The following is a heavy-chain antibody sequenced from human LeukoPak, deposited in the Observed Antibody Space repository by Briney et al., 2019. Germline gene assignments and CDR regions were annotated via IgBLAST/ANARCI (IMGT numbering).Heavy chain of an antibody. Sequence: SETLSLTCTVSGGSISSSSYYWGWIRQPPGKGLEWIGSIYYSGSTYYNPPLKSRVTISVDTSKNQFSLKLSSVIAADTAVYYCARLSAPSYYDFWSGYYMGYFDYWGQGTLVTVSS. CDR3: ARLSAPSYYDFWSGYYMGYFDY. V-gene: IGHV4-39*01. D-gene: IGHD3-3*01. J-gene: IGHJ4*02. CDR1: GGSISSSSYY. CDR2: IYYSGST.